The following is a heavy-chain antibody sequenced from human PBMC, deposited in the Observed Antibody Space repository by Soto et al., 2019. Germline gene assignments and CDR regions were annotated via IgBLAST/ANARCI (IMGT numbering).Heavy chain of an antibody. CDR1: GGSLGSSSYY. V-gene: IGHV4-39*01. J-gene: IGHJ5*02. CDR2: INYNGGT. CDR3: ARHLRTENWFDP. Sequence: QMQLQESGPGLMKPSETLSLTCTVSGGSLGSSSYYWGWIRQPPGKGLEWIGNINYNGGTYYNPSLKSRVTMYVDTSKNQFSLRLSSVTAADTAVYYCARHLRTENWFDPWGQGTLVTVS.